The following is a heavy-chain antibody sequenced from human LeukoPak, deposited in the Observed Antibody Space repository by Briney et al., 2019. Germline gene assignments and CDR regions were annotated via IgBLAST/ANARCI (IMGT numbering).Heavy chain of an antibody. CDR2: IYYSGST. J-gene: IGHJ4*02. Sequence: PSETLSLTCTASGGSISSYYWSWIRQPPGKGLEWIGYIYYSGSTNDNPSLKSRVTISVDTSKNQFSLKLSSVTAADTAVYYCARGPLPDYYDSSGSLDYWGQGNLVTVSS. CDR3: ARGPLPDYYDSSGSLDY. D-gene: IGHD3-22*01. CDR1: GGSISSYY. V-gene: IGHV4-59*01.